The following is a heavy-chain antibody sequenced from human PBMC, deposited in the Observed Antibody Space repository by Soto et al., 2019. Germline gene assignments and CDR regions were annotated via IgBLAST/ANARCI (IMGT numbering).Heavy chain of an antibody. D-gene: IGHD3-10*01. CDR3: AAEWARLSGRGYYDY. CDR2: ISYDGTNK. CDR1: GFTLSTYA. V-gene: IGHV3-30*04. Sequence: QVQLVESRGGVVQPGTSLRLSCAASGFTLSTYAMHWVRQAPGKGLEWVTFISYDGTNKYYADSVKGRFTVSRDISKNTLFLQMDSLRPEDTAVYYCAAEWARLSGRGYYDYWGQGTLVTVSS. J-gene: IGHJ4*02.